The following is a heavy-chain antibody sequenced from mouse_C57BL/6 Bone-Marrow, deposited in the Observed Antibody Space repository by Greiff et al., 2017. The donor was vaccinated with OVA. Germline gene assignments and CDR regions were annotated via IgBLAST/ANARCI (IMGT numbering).Heavy chain of an antibody. Sequence: EVKVVESGGGLVKPGGSLKLSCAASGFTFSDYGMHWVRQAPEKGLEWVAYISSGSSTIYYADTVKGRFTLSRDKAKNTLFLQMTSLRSEYTAMYYCARINYWYFDVWGTGTTVTVSS. CDR1: GFTFSDYG. V-gene: IGHV5-17*01. J-gene: IGHJ1*03. CDR2: ISSGSSTI. CDR3: ARINYWYFDV.